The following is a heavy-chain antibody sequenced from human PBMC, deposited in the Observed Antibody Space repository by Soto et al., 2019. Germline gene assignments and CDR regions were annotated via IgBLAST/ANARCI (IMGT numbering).Heavy chain of an antibody. J-gene: IGHJ4*02. CDR2: IVVGSGNT. Sequence: SVKVSCKASGFTFTSSAVQWVRQARGQRLEWIGWIVVGSGNTNYAQKFQERVTITRDMSTSTAYMELSSLRSEDTAVYYCAVQRGRGPDMDTARLPFYYWGKGTLVTVSS. CDR1: GFTFTSSA. V-gene: IGHV1-58*01. CDR3: AVQRGRGPDMDTARLPFYY. D-gene: IGHD5-18*01.